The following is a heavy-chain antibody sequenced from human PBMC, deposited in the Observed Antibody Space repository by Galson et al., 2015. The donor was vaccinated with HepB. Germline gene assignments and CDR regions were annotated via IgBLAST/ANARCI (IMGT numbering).Heavy chain of an antibody. V-gene: IGHV3-73*01. CDR3: TRLYDDSSGYYYYYGMDV. Sequence: SLRLSCAASGFTFSGSAMHWVRQASGKGLEWVGRIRSKANSYATAYAASVKGRFTISRDDSKNTAYLQMNSLKTEDTAVYYCTRLYDDSSGYYYYYGMDVWGQGTTVTVSS. D-gene: IGHD3-22*01. J-gene: IGHJ6*02. CDR1: GFTFSGSA. CDR2: IRSKANSYAT.